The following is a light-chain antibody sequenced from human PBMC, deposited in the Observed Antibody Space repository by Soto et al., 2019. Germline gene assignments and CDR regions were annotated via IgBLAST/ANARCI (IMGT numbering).Light chain of an antibody. CDR2: DAS. V-gene: IGKV3-11*01. J-gene: IGKJ2*01. Sequence: EIVLTQSPATLSLSPGERATLSCRASQSVSSYLAWYQQKPGQAPRLLIYDASNRAAGIPARFSGSGSGTDFTHTNSSLEPEDFAVYYGQQRNNWPVTFGQGTKLEIK. CDR1: QSVSSY. CDR3: QQRNNWPVT.